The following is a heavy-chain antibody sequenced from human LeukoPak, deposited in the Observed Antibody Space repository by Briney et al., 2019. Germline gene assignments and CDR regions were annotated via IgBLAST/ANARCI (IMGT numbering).Heavy chain of an antibody. Sequence: SETLSLTCTVSGGSISSGGHYWSWIRQPPGKGLEWIGYIYHSGSTYYKPSLKSRATISVDRSKNQFSLKLSSVTAADTAVYYCAIASGYSSGWADYWGQGTLVTVSS. D-gene: IGHD6-19*01. CDR2: IYHSGST. V-gene: IGHV4-30-2*01. CDR3: AIASGYSSGWADY. J-gene: IGHJ4*02. CDR1: GGSISSGGHY.